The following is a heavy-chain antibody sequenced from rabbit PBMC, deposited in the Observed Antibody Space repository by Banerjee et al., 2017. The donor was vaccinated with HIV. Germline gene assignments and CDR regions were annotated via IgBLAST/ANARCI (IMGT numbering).Heavy chain of an antibody. J-gene: IGHJ6*01. CDR1: GFSFSSDYY. Sequence: QEQLVESGGDLVKPGASLTLTCKASGFSFSSDYYMCWVRQAPGKGLEWIACIYISSGSTYYASWANGRFTISSDNAQNTVDLQMTSLTAADTATYFCARNPYDGNSYNLWGPGTLVTVS. CDR2: IYISSGST. CDR3: ARNPYDGNSYNL. V-gene: IGHV1S43*01. D-gene: IGHD8-1*01.